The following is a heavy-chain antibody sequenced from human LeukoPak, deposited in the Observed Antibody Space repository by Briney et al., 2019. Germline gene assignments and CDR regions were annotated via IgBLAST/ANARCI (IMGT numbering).Heavy chain of an antibody. CDR2: IWYDGSNK. J-gene: IGHJ4*02. CDR3: GSTSGWYEPIDY. CDR1: AFTFPSYG. D-gene: IGHD6-19*01. Sequence: PGRSLRLSCAADAFTFPSYGMHWVRQAPGKGLEWVAVIWYDGSNKYYADSVKGRFTISRDNSKNTLYLQMNSLRGEDAAVYYCGSTSGWYEPIDYWGQGTLVTVSS. V-gene: IGHV3-33*01.